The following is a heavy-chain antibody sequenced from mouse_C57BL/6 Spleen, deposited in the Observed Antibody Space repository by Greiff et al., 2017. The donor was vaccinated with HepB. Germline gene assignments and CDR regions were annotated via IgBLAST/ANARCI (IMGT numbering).Heavy chain of an antibody. CDR3: AAETRYFDV. CDR2: INPNNGGT. J-gene: IGHJ1*03. CDR1: GYTFTDYY. V-gene: IGHV1-26*01. Sequence: EVQLQQSGPELVKPGASVKISCKASGYTFTDYYMNWVKQSHGKSLEWIGDINPNNGGTSYNQKFKGKATLTVDKSSSTAYMELRSLTSEDSAVYYCAAETRYFDVWGTGTTVTVSS.